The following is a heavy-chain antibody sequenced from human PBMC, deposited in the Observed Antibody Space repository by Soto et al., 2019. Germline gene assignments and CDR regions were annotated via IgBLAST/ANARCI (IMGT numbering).Heavy chain of an antibody. J-gene: IGHJ4*02. V-gene: IGHV1-69*02. CDR1: GGTFSTYT. D-gene: IGHD3-16*02. CDR2: TIPMLGVA. Sequence: QVQLLQSGAQEKKPGSWVKVSCKASGGTFSTYTFTWVRQAPGQGLEWMGRTIPMLGVANYVQKLQGRITITTDKSRTTTYMELSSLTSEDTAIYYCAIGFVNEIDYWGQGTLVSVSS. CDR3: AIGFVNEIDY.